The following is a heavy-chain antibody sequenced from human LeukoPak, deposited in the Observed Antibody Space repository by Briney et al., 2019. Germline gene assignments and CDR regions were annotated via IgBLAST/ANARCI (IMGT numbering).Heavy chain of an antibody. J-gene: IGHJ2*01. D-gene: IGHD2-15*01. CDR3: ARGGRGPGDYFDL. CDR1: GFTFSSYS. Sequence: AGGSLRLSCAASGFTFSSYSMNWVRQAPGKRLEWVSSISSSSSYIYYADSVKGRFTISRDTAKNSLYLQMNSLRAEDTAVYYCARGGRGPGDYFDLWGRGTLVTVSS. CDR2: ISSSSSYI. V-gene: IGHV3-21*01.